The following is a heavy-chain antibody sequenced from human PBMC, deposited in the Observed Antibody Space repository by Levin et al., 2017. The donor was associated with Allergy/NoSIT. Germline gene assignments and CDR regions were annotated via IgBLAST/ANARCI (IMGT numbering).Heavy chain of an antibody. CDR1: GFTFSSYG. V-gene: IGHV3-30*18. Sequence: GGSLRLSCAASGFTFSSYGMHWVRQAPGKGLEWVAVISYDGSNKYYADSVKGRFTISRDNSKNTLYLQMNSLRAEDTAVYYCAKAGHSGYDLVYWGQGTLVTVSS. J-gene: IGHJ4*02. CDR2: ISYDGSNK. CDR3: AKAGHSGYDLVY. D-gene: IGHD5-12*01.